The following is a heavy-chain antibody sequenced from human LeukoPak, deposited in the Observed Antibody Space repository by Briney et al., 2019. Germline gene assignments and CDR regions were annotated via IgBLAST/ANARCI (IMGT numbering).Heavy chain of an antibody. CDR2: ISAYNGNT. V-gene: IGHV1-18*01. Sequence: ASVKVSCKASGYTFTSYGISWVRQAPGQGLEWMGWISAYNGNTNYAQKLQGRVTMTTDTSTSTAYMELSSLRSEDTAVYYCARHYGDNSELDYWGQGTLVTVSS. D-gene: IGHD4-23*01. J-gene: IGHJ4*02. CDR3: ARHYGDNSELDY. CDR1: GYTFTSYG.